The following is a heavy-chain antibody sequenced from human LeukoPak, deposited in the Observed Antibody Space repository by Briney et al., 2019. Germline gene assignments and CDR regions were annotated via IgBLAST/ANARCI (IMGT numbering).Heavy chain of an antibody. V-gene: IGHV3-73*01. CDR3: TRNDDYYDSSGYFLPLL. Sequence: GGSLRLSCAASGFTFSGSAVHWVRQASGKGLEWVGRIRSKANSYATAYAASVKGRFTISRDDSKNTAYLQMNSLKTEDTAVYYCTRNDDYYDSSGYFLPLLWGQGTLVTVSS. CDR1: GFTFSGSA. J-gene: IGHJ4*02. CDR2: IRSKANSYAT. D-gene: IGHD3-22*01.